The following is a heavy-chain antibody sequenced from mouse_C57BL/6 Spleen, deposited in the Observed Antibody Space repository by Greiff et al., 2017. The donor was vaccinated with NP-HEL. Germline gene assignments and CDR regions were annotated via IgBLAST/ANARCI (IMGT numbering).Heavy chain of an antibody. V-gene: IGHV1-61*01. Sequence: QVQLKQPGAELVRPGSSVKLSCKASGYTFTSYWMDWVKQRPGQGLEWIGNIYPSDSETHYNQKFKDKATLTVDKSSSTAYMQLSSLTSEDSAVYYCATLYYGSSYGDYWGQGTTLTVSS. CDR1: GYTFTSYW. CDR2: IYPSDSET. J-gene: IGHJ2*01. CDR3: ATLYYGSSYGDY. D-gene: IGHD1-1*01.